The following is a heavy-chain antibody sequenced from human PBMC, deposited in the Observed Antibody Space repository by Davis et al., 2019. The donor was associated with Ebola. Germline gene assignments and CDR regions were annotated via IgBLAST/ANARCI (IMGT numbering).Heavy chain of an antibody. D-gene: IGHD2-8*02. Sequence: AASVKVSCKASGFTFTSSAVQWVRQARGQRLEWIGWIVVGSGNTNYAQKFQGWVTMTRDTSISTAYMELSRLRSDDTAVYYCARELVVYAQIVATMSYGMDVWGQGTTVTVSS. V-gene: IGHV1-58*01. CDR3: ARELVVYAQIVATMSYGMDV. J-gene: IGHJ6*02. CDR1: GFTFTSSA. CDR2: IVVGSGNT.